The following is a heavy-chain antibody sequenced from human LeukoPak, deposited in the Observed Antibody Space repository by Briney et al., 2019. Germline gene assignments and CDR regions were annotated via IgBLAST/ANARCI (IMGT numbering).Heavy chain of an antibody. V-gene: IGHV3-23*01. CDR1: GFILRSYG. CDR3: AELGITMIGGV. J-gene: IGHJ6*04. D-gene: IGHD3-10*02. Sequence: GGSLRLSCAASGFILRSYGMSWVRQAPGKGLEWVSTISGGSTYYADSVKGRFSISRDNSKNTLYLQMNSLRAEDTAVYYCAELGITMIGGVWGKGTTVTISS. CDR2: ISGGST.